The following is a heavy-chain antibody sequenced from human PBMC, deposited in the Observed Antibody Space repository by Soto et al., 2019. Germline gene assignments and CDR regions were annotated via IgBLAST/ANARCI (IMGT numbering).Heavy chain of an antibody. V-gene: IGHV3-23*01. D-gene: IGHD1-26*01. Sequence: GGSLRLSCAASGFTFSRYTMNWVRQAPGKGLEWVSAVSGSGGSTYYADSVKGRFTISRDNSKNTLYLQMNSLRAEDTAVYYCARDLEWELQGPFQHWGQGTLVTVSS. CDR1: GFTFSRYT. CDR3: ARDLEWELQGPFQH. CDR2: VSGSGGST. J-gene: IGHJ1*01.